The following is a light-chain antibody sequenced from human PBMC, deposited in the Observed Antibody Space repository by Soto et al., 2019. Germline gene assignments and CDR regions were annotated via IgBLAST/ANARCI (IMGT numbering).Light chain of an antibody. CDR3: MQALQTPT. J-gene: IGKJ1*01. V-gene: IGKV2-28*01. CDR1: QSLLHSSGYNY. CDR2: LGS. Sequence: DIVLNQSPLSLPVTPGEPASISCRSSQSLLHSSGYNYLDWYLQKPGQSPQLLIYLGSNRASGVPDRFSGSGSGTYFTLRINRVEAEDVGVYYCMQALQTPTFGQGTKVDIK.